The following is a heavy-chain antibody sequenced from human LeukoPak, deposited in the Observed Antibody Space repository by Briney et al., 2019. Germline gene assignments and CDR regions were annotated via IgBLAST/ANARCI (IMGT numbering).Heavy chain of an antibody. V-gene: IGHV3-23*01. CDR1: GFTFSSYA. D-gene: IGHD6-19*01. J-gene: IGHJ6*02. CDR3: AKHLSGWSYYYYGMDV. Sequence: PGGSLRLSCAASGFTFSSYAMSWVRQAPGKGLEWVSAISGSGGSTYYADSVKGRFTISRDNSKNTLYLQMNSLRAEDTAVYYCAKHLSGWSYYYYGMDVWGQGTTVNVSS. CDR2: ISGSGGST.